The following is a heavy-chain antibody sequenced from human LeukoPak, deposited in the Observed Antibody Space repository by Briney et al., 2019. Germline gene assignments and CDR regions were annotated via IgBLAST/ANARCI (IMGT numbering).Heavy chain of an antibody. CDR1: GGSISSGSYY. J-gene: IGHJ4*02. CDR2: IYTSGST. D-gene: IGHD3-16*01. CDR3: AREGDDYGDY. Sequence: SETLSLTCTVSGGSISSGSYYWSWIRQPAGKGLEWIGRIYTSGSTNYNPSLKSRVTISVDTSKNQFSLKLSSVTAADTAVYYCAREGDDYGDYWGQGTLVTVSS. V-gene: IGHV4-61*02.